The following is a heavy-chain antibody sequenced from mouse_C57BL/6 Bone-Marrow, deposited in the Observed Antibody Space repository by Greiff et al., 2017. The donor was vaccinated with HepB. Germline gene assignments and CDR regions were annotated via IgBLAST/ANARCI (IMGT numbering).Heavy chain of an antibody. J-gene: IGHJ4*01. CDR3: ARSTAQAIDYYAMDY. CDR1: GYTFTSYW. Sequence: VQLQQPGAELVKPGASVKLSCKASGYTFTSYWMQWVKQRPGQGLEWIGEIDPSDSYTNYNQKFKGKATLTVDTSSSTSYMQLSSLTSEDSAVYYCARSTAQAIDYYAMDYWGQGTSVTVSS. CDR2: IDPSDSYT. V-gene: IGHV1-50*01. D-gene: IGHD3-2*02.